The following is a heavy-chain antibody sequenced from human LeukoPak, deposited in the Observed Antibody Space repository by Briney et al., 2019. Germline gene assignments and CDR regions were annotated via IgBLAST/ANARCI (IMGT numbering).Heavy chain of an antibody. CDR2: INPNSGVT. D-gene: IGHD5-24*01. V-gene: IGHV1-2*02. Sequence: GASVKVSCKASGYTFTAYYIHWVRQAPGQGLEWMGWINPNSGVTNYAQKFQGRVTITRDTPITTAFMELSRLRSDDTAVYYCARVLRRDGYNRYFDYWGQGTLVTVSS. J-gene: IGHJ4*02. CDR3: ARVLRRDGYNRYFDY. CDR1: GYTFTAYY.